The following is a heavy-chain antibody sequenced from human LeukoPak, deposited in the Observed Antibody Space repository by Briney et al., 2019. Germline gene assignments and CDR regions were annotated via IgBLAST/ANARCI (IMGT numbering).Heavy chain of an antibody. CDR3: ARSHASIVGATNGFDY. CDR1: GYTFTSYD. Sequence: ASVKVSCKASGYTFTSYDINWVRQATGQGLEWMGWMNPNSGNTGYAQKFQGRVTITRNTSISTAYMELSSLRSEDTAVYYCARSHASIVGATNGFDYWGQGALVTVSS. CDR2: MNPNSGNT. D-gene: IGHD1-26*01. J-gene: IGHJ4*02. V-gene: IGHV1-8*03.